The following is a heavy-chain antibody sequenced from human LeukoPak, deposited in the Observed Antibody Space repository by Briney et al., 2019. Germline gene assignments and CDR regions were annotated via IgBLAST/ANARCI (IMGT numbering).Heavy chain of an antibody. V-gene: IGHV4-34*01. D-gene: IGHD5-12*01. J-gene: IGHJ4*02. CDR2: INHSGST. CDR1: GGSFSDYY. Sequence: SETLSLTCAVYGGSFSDYYWSWIRQPPGKGLEWIGEINHSGSTNYNPSLKSRVSMSVDTSKNQFSLRVSYVTAADTAVYFCAREAPCDNVDRYYFDYWGQGTPVTVSS. CDR3: AREAPCDNVDRYYFDY.